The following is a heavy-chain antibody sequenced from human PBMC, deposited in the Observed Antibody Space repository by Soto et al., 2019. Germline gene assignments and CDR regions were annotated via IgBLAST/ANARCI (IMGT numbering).Heavy chain of an antibody. D-gene: IGHD3-10*01. V-gene: IGHV1-69*13. CDR2: IIPIFGTA. Sequence: SVKVSCKASGGTFSSYAISWVRQALGQGLEWMGGIIPIFGTANYAQKFQGRVTITADESTSTAYMELSSLRSEDTAVYYCARIGGRGVIPHDAFDSWGQGTMVTVSS. CDR3: ARIGGRGVIPHDAFDS. J-gene: IGHJ3*02. CDR1: GGTFSSYA.